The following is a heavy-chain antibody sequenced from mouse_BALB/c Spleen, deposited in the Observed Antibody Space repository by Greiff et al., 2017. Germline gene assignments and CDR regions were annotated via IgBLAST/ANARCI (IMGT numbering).Heavy chain of an antibody. CDR2: IYPYNGGT. CDR1: GYTFTDYN. J-gene: IGHJ2*01. Sequence: EVKLVESGPELVKPGASVKISCKASGYTFTDYNMHWVKQSHGKSLEWIGYIYPYNGGTGYNQKFKSKATLTADNSSSTAYMELRSLTSEDSAVYYCARQGYRYDFDYWGQGTTLTVAS. CDR3: ARQGYRYDFDY. V-gene: IGHV1S29*02. D-gene: IGHD2-14*01.